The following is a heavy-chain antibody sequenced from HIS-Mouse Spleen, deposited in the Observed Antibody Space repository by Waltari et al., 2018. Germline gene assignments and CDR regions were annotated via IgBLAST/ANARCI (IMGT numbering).Heavy chain of an antibody. CDR3: AREIPYSSSWYDWYFDL. J-gene: IGHJ2*01. D-gene: IGHD6-13*01. CDR1: VGSFSSSSYY. Sequence: QLQLQESGPGLGKPSETLSLNCTVSVGSFSSSSYYWCWIRQPPGKGLEWIGSIYYSGSTYYNPSLKSRVTISVDTSKNQFSLKLSSVTAADTAVYYCAREIPYSSSWYDWYFDLWGRGTLVTVSS. V-gene: IGHV4-39*07. CDR2: IYYSGST.